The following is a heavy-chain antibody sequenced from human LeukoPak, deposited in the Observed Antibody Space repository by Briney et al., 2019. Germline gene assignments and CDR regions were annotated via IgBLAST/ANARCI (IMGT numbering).Heavy chain of an antibody. CDR1: GFTFSSFA. V-gene: IGHV3-30-3*01. D-gene: IGHD4-23*01. CDR3: ARGSGYGGDLLIF. J-gene: IGHJ4*02. Sequence: GGSLRLSCAASGFTFSSFAFHWVRQSPGKGLEWVAVISDDGSNKYYADSVKGRFTISRDNSKNTLYLQMNSLRTEDTAVYYCARGSGYGGDLLIFWGQGTLVTVSS. CDR2: ISDDGSNK.